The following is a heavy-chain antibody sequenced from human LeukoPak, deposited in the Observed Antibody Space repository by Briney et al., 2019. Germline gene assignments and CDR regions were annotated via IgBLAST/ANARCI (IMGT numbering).Heavy chain of an antibody. CDR3: AKDSLAAAGVAYYYYGMDV. CDR2: ISWNSGSI. CDR1: GFTFDDYA. J-gene: IGHJ6*02. D-gene: IGHD6-13*01. V-gene: IGHV3-9*01. Sequence: PGGSLRLSCAASGFTFDDYAMHWVRQAPGKGLEWVSGISWNSGSIGYADSVKGRFTISRDNAKNSLYLQMNSLRAEDTALYYCAKDSLAAAGVAYYYYGMDVWGQGTTVTVSS.